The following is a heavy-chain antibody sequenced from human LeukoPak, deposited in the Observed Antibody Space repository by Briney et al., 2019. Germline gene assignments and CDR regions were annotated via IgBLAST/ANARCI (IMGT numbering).Heavy chain of an antibody. J-gene: IGHJ4*02. CDR2: ISGSGGST. CDR1: GFTFSNYA. V-gene: IGHV3-23*01. Sequence: GGSLRLSCAASGFTFSNYAMSCARQAPGKGLEWVSAISGSGGSTYYADSVEGRFTISRDNSKNTLYLQMNSLRAEDTAVYYCTKGTIWLPFDYWGQGTLVTVSS. CDR3: TKGTIWLPFDY. D-gene: IGHD5-18*01.